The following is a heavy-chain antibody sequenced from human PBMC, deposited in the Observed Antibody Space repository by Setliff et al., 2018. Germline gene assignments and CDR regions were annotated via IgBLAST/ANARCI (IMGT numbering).Heavy chain of an antibody. CDR1: GGSIGTWY. CDR2: ISSSGSTI. V-gene: IGHV3-11*04. Sequence: LSLTCIVPGGSIGTWYWSWIRQAPGKGLEWVSYISSSGSTIYYADSVKGRFTISRDNAKNSLYLQMNSLRAEDTAVYYCARGGDYGEPLDYWGQGTLVTVS. J-gene: IGHJ4*02. CDR3: ARGGDYGEPLDY. D-gene: IGHD4-17*01.